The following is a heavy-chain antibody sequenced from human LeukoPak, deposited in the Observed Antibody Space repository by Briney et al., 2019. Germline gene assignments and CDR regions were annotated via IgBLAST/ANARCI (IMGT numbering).Heavy chain of an antibody. CDR3: ARDSGGIGYCSGGSCYLGPTN. CDR1: GYTFTSYD. Sequence: PRASVKVSCKASGYTFTSYDINWVRQATGQGLEWMGWINPNSGGTNYAQKLQGRVTMTRDTSISTAYMELSRLRSDDTAVYYCARDSGGIGYCSGGSCYLGPTNWCQGTLVTVSS. CDR2: INPNSGGT. J-gene: IGHJ4*02. V-gene: IGHV1-2*02. D-gene: IGHD2-15*01.